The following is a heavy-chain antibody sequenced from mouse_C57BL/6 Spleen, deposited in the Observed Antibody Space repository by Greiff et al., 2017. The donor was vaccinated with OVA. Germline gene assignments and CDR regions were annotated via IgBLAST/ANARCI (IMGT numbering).Heavy chain of an antibody. V-gene: IGHV2-9*01. CDR1: GFSLTSSG. J-gene: IGHJ3*01. Sequence: VKLMESGPGLVAPSQSLSITCTVSGFSLTSSGVDWVRQPPGKGLEWLGVIWGGGSTNYNSALMSRLSISKDKSKSQVFLKMNSLQTDDTAMYYCAAYYGSSRGFAYWGQGTLVTVSA. CDR2: IWGGGST. CDR3: AAYYGSSRGFAY. D-gene: IGHD1-1*01.